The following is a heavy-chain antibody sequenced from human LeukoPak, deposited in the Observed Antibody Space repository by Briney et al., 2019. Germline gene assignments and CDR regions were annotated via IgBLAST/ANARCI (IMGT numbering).Heavy chain of an antibody. V-gene: IGHV1-2*02. CDR1: GYTFTGYY. CDR2: INPNSGGT. J-gene: IGHJ4*02. Sequence: ASVKVSCKASGYTFTGYYIHWVRQAPGQGLEWMGWINPNSGGTNYAQKFQGRVTMTRDTSISTAYMELSRLRSDDTAVYYCARVMVRGVRAPSSYYFDYWGQGTLVTVSS. D-gene: IGHD3-10*01. CDR3: ARVMVRGVRAPSSYYFDY.